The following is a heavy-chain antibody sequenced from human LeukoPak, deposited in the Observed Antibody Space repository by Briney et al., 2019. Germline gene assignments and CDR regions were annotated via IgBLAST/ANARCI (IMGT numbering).Heavy chain of an antibody. CDR1: GFTFSSYA. J-gene: IGHJ4*02. CDR3: ARGGSGWYEDRRGLLDY. D-gene: IGHD6-19*01. CDR2: ISYDGSNK. Sequence: GGSLRLSCAASGFTFSSYAMHWVRQAPGKGLEWVAVISYDGSNKYYADSVKGRFTISRDNSKNTLYLQMNSLRAEDTAVYYCARGGSGWYEDRRGLLDYWGQGTLVTVSS. V-gene: IGHV3-30-3*01.